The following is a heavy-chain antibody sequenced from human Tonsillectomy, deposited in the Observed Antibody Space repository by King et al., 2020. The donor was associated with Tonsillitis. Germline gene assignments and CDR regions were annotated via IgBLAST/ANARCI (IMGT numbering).Heavy chain of an antibody. CDR3: ARDSRDYGSPYYFDF. J-gene: IGHJ4*01. Sequence: VQLVQSGGGLVKPGGSLRLSCAASGFTFSSYSMNWVRQAPGKGLEWVSFIRSSSSHIYYADSVKGRFTISRDNAKNSLSLQMNSLRAEDTAVYYCARDSRDYGSPYYFDFWGQGTLVTVSS. D-gene: IGHD4-17*01. V-gene: IGHV3-21*06. CDR2: IRSSSSHI. CDR1: GFTFSSYS.